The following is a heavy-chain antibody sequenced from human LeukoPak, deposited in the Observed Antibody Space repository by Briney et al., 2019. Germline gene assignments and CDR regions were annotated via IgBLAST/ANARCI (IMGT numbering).Heavy chain of an antibody. CDR1: GGSISSYY. CDR2: MYYSGST. CDR3: ARHFDRDGYKSNAFDI. D-gene: IGHD5-24*01. V-gene: IGHV4-39*01. J-gene: IGHJ3*02. Sequence: SETLSLICTVSGGSISSYYWGWVRQPPGKGLEWIGSMYYSGSTYYNASLRSRVTISVDTSRDQFSLKLSSVTAADTAVYYCARHFDRDGYKSNAFDIWGQGTMVTVSS.